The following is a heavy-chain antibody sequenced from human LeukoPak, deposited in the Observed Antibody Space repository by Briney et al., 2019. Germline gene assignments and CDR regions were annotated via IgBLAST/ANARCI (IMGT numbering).Heavy chain of an antibody. CDR2: ISGSGGST. CDR1: GFTFSSYA. J-gene: IGHJ6*03. CDR3: ARSRYPGVYYYYYYMDV. Sequence: GGSLRLSCAASGFTFSSYAMSWVRQAPGKGLEWVSAISGSGGSTYYADSVKGRFTISRDNSKNTLYLQMNSLRAEDTTVYYCARSRYPGVYYYYYYMDVWGKGTTVTVSS. D-gene: IGHD3-3*01. V-gene: IGHV3-23*01.